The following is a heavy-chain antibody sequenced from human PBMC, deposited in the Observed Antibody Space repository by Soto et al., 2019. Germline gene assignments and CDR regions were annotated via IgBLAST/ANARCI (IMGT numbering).Heavy chain of an antibody. CDR2: ISAYNGNT. CDR1: GYTFTSYC. CDR3: ARGSFYCSGGSCYSRGYFDY. Sequence: ASVKVSCKASGYTFTSYCISWVRQAPGQGLEWMGWISAYNGNTNYAQKLQGRVTMTTDTSTSTAYMELRSLRSDDTAVYYCARGSFYCSGGSCYSRGYFDYWGQGTLVTVSS. J-gene: IGHJ4*02. V-gene: IGHV1-18*01. D-gene: IGHD2-15*01.